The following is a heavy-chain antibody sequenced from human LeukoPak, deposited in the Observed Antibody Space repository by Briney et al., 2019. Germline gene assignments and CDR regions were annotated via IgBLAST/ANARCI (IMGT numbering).Heavy chain of an antibody. Sequence: GGSPRLSCAPSGFTFRSYWMSWVRQAPGKGLEWVAKIKQDGSEVYYLDSVKGRFIVSRDNVKNSLYVQMNSLRVEDTAVYYCARHTGWYFDYWGQGTLVTVSS. J-gene: IGHJ4*02. CDR3: ARHTGWYFDY. CDR1: GFTFRSYW. V-gene: IGHV3-7*01. D-gene: IGHD2-8*02. CDR2: IKQDGSEV.